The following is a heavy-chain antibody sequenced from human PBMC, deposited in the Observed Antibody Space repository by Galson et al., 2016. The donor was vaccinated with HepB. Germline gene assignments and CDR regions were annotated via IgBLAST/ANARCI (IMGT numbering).Heavy chain of an antibody. CDR3: ARSRIWTSTAGYGRGYYFDP. J-gene: IGHJ4*02. CDR2: ITHSGST. D-gene: IGHD2-2*01. CDR1: GGSFSTYY. V-gene: IGHV4-34*01. Sequence: SETLSLTCAVYGGSFSTYYWSWFRQPPGKGLEWLGEITHSGSTNYNPSLKSRVAMSVVTPKNQFSLSLTSVTAADTAVYFCARSRIWTSTAGYGRGYYFDPWGQGSLVTGSS.